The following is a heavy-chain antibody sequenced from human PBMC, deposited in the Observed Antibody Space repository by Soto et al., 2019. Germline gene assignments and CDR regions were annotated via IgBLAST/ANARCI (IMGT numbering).Heavy chain of an antibody. CDR1: GGSISSYY. CDR3: ARTLVLLWFGETYNWFDP. D-gene: IGHD3-10*01. Sequence: SETLSLTCTVSGGSISSYYRSWIRQPPGKGLEWIGYIYYSGSTNYNPSLKSRVTISVDTSKNQFSLKLSSVTAADTAVYYCARTLVLLWFGETYNWFDPWGQGTLVTVSA. J-gene: IGHJ5*02. CDR2: IYYSGST. V-gene: IGHV4-59*01.